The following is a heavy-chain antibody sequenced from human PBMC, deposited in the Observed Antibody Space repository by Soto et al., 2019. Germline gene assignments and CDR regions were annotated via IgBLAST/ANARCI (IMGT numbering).Heavy chain of an antibody. V-gene: IGHV3-23*01. CDR1: GFTFSSYA. D-gene: IGHD6-6*01. CDR3: AKTTAMSIAARGAFDI. Sequence: EVQLLESGGGLVQPGGSLRLSCAASGFTFSSYAMSWVRQAPGKGLEWVSAISGSGGSTYYADSVKGRFTISRDNSKNTLYLQMNSLRAEDTAVYYCAKTTAMSIAARGAFDIWGQGTMVTVSS. J-gene: IGHJ3*02. CDR2: ISGSGGST.